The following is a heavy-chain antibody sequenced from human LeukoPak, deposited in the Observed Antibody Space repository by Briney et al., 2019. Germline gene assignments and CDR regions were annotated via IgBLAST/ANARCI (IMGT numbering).Heavy chain of an antibody. D-gene: IGHD5-12*01. CDR3: ATPYGGYGGGYFDY. CDR1: GYTLTELS. V-gene: IGHV1-24*01. Sequence: ASVKVPCKVSGYTLTELSMHWVRQAPAKALEWMGGFDAEDGETIYAQKFQGRVTMTEDTSTDTAYMELSSLRSEDTAVYYCATPYGGYGGGYFDYWGQGTLVTVSS. CDR2: FDAEDGET. J-gene: IGHJ4*02.